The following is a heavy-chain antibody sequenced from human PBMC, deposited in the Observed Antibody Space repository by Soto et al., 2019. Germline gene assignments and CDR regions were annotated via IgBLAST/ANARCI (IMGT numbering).Heavy chain of an antibody. CDR1: GGSFSGYC. Sequence: SETLSLTCAVYGGSFSGYCWSWIRQHPGKGLEWIGYIYYSGSTYYNPSLKSRVSISVDTSNNQFFLKLSSVTAADTAVYYCVRGGYYQNMHSALDAFDIWGQGTMVTVSS. D-gene: IGHD3-22*01. CDR3: VRGGYYQNMHSALDAFDI. J-gene: IGHJ3*02. CDR2: IYYSGST. V-gene: IGHV4-31*11.